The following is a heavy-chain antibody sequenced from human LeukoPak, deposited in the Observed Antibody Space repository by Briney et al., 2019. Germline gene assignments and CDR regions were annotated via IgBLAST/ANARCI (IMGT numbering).Heavy chain of an antibody. V-gene: IGHV4-61*02. CDR2: IYTSAST. D-gene: IGHD1-1*01. Sequence: SETLSLTCTVSGDSISSGNDYWSWIRQPAGKGLEWMGRIYTSASTNYNPSLKSRVTISIDTSKNQLSLQLTSVPAADTAVYYCARVTDWNDLDYWGPGTLVTVSS. CDR1: GDSISSGNDY. CDR3: ARVTDWNDLDY. J-gene: IGHJ4*02.